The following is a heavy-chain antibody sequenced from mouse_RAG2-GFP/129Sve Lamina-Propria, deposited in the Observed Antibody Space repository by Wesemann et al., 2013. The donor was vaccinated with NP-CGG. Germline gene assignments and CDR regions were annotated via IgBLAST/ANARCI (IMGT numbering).Heavy chain of an antibody. CDR3: ARSSWDTY. J-gene: IGHJ2*01. Sequence: NGATSYNQKFKGKATLTVDKSSSTAYMELRSLTSEDSAVYYCARSSWDTYWGQGTTLTVSS. D-gene: IGHD4-1*01. V-gene: IGHV1-26*01. CDR2: NGAT.